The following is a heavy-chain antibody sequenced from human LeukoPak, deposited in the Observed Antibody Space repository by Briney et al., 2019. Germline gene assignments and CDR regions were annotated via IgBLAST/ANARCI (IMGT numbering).Heavy chain of an antibody. J-gene: IGHJ4*02. V-gene: IGHV3-7*01. CDR1: GFTFSDYW. D-gene: IGHD3-9*01. CDR2: IKEDGNEK. Sequence: GGSLRLSCEASGFTFSDYWMSWVRQAPGKGLEWVADIKEDGNEKYYVDSVKGRFTISRDNAKNAVYLQMNSLTAEDTAVYYCARGKLDFAFWGQGTLVTVSS. CDR3: ARGKLDFAF.